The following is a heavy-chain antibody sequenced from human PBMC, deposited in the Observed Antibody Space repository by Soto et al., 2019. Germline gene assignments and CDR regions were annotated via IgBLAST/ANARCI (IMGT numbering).Heavy chain of an antibody. CDR3: ARDTVDYYDSSGYYYHPCAFDI. CDR1: GGSISSGGYY. D-gene: IGHD3-22*01. Sequence: PSETLSLTCTVSGGSISSGGYYWSWIRQHPGKGLEWIGYIYYSGSTYYNPSLKSRVTISVDTSKNQFSLKLSSVTAADTAVYYCARDTVDYYDSSGYYYHPCAFDIWGQGTMVTVSS. CDR2: IYYSGST. J-gene: IGHJ3*02. V-gene: IGHV4-31*03.